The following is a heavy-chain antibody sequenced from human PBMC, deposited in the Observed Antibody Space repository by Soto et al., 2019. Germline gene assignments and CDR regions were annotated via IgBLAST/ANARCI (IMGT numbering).Heavy chain of an antibody. Sequence: GGSLRLSCAASGFTFSTYTMNWVRQAPGKGLEWVSSLTSSSRYIYYAESVKGRFTISRDNAKNSLYLQMNSLRAEDTAVYYCARVGPSYCGGDCYSFDYWGHGTLVTV. V-gene: IGHV3-21*01. J-gene: IGHJ4*01. CDR2: LTSSSRYI. CDR1: GFTFSTYT. D-gene: IGHD2-21*02. CDR3: ARVGPSYCGGDCYSFDY.